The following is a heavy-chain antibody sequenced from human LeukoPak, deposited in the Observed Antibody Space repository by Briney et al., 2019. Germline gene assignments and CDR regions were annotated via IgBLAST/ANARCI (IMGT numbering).Heavy chain of an antibody. V-gene: IGHV4-59*12. Sequence: SETLSLTCTVSGGSINSDYWSWLRQPPGKGPEWIGYIYYSGNTNYQPSLKSRVTISIDTSKKQFSLKLNSVTPEDTAVYYCARDLSRQNYGMDVWGQGTTVTVSS. D-gene: IGHD6-6*01. CDR1: GGSINSDY. CDR2: IYYSGNT. CDR3: ARDLSRQNYGMDV. J-gene: IGHJ6*02.